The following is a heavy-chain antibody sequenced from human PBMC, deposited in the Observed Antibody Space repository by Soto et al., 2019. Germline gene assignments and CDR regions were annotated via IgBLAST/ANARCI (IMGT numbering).Heavy chain of an antibody. Sequence: EVQLLESGVGLVQPGGSLRLSCAASGFTFSNYDMSWVRQAPGKGLEWVSAVSESGRSTYYADSVKGHFTISRDNSKNTLYLQMNSLRAEDTAIYFCAKDRRGVMDVWGQGTTVTVSS. CDR2: VSESGRST. V-gene: IGHV3-23*01. J-gene: IGHJ6*02. CDR3: AKDRRGVMDV. D-gene: IGHD3-10*01. CDR1: GFTFSNYD.